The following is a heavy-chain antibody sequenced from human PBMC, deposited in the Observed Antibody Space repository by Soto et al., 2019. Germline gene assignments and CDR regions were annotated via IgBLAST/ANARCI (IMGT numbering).Heavy chain of an antibody. CDR2: MNPNSGNT. D-gene: IGHD2-15*01. V-gene: IGHV1-8*01. CDR3: ARERSGYFDY. CDR1: GYTFTSYD. J-gene: IGHJ4*02. Sequence: QVQLVQSGAEVKKPGASVKVSCKASGYTFTSYDINWVRQATGQGLEWMGWMNPNSGNTGYAQKCXGXAXMXXNTSISTAYMELSSLRSEDTAVYYCARERSGYFDYWGQGTLVTVSS.